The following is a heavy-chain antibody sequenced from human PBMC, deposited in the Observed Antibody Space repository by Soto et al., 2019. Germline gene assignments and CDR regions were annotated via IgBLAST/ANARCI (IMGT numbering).Heavy chain of an antibody. CDR1: GFSLSTSGVG. CDR3: AHRGGGLCFDY. V-gene: IGHV2-5*02. CDR2: IYWDDDK. D-gene: IGHD2-15*01. Sequence: QITLKESGPTLVKPTQTLTLTCTFSGFSLSTSGVGVGWIRQPPGKALEWLALIYWDDDKRYSPSLKSRLTITKDTSQNQVVLTMTNMDPVDTATYYGAHRGGGLCFDYWGQGTLVTVSS. J-gene: IGHJ4*02.